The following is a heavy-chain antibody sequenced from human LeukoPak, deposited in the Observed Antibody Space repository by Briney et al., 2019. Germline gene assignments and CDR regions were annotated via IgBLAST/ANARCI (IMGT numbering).Heavy chain of an antibody. CDR1: GGTFSSYA. CDR3: ARDKLGRKPQGDYDILTGRPLNWFDP. J-gene: IGHJ5*02. Sequence: SVRVSCKASGGTFSSYAISWVRQAPGQGLEWMGGIIPIFGTANYAQKFQGRVTITTDESTSTAYMELSSLRSEDTAVYYCARDKLGRKPQGDYDILTGRPLNWFDPWGQGTLVTVSS. CDR2: IIPIFGTA. D-gene: IGHD3-9*01. V-gene: IGHV1-69*05.